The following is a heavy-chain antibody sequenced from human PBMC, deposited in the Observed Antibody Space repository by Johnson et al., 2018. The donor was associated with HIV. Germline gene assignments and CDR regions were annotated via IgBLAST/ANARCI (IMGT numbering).Heavy chain of an antibody. V-gene: IGHV3-30*18. J-gene: IGHJ3*02. CDR3: AKRSGSYAFDI. D-gene: IGHD3-22*01. Sequence: QLVESGGGVVQPGRSLRLSCAASGFAFSNYGMHWVRQAPGKGLEWVAVISFDGSHKYYTDSVKGLSTISRDNSNNTLYLHMNSLRPDDTGVYYCAKRSGSYAFDIWGQGTMVTVSS. CDR2: ISFDGSHK. CDR1: GFAFSNYG.